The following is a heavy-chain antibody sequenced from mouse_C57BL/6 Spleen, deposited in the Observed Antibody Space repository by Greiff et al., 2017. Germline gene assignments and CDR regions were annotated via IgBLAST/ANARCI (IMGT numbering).Heavy chain of an antibody. CDR1: GFTFTDYY. CDR2: IRNKANGYTT. J-gene: IGHJ4*01. V-gene: IGHV7-3*01. D-gene: IGHD1-1*02. Sequence: EVQLQESGGGLVQPGGSLSLSCAASGFTFTDYYMSWVRQPPGKALEWLGFIRNKANGYTTEYSASVKGRFTISRDNSPSILYLQMNALRAEDSATYYCARYRGWDYAMDYWGQGTSVTVSS. CDR3: ARYRGWDYAMDY.